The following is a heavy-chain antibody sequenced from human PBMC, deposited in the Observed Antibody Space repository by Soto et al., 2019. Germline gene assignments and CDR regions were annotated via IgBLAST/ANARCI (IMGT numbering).Heavy chain of an antibody. CDR2: IYYSGST. CDR1: GGSVSSGSYY. D-gene: IGHD6-19*01. V-gene: IGHV4-61*01. Sequence: SETLSLTCTVSGGSVSSGSYYWSWIRQPPGKGLEWIGYIYYSGSTNYNPSLKSRVTISVDTSKNQFSLKLSSVTAADTAVYYCARTPSGYSSGWPYFQHWGQGTLVTVSS. CDR3: ARTPSGYSSGWPYFQH. J-gene: IGHJ1*01.